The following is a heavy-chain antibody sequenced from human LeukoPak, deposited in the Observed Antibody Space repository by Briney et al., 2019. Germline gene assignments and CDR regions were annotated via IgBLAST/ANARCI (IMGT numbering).Heavy chain of an antibody. Sequence: SETLSLTCTVSGGSISSYYWSWIRQPPEKGLEWIGYIYYSGSTNYNPSLKSRVTISVDTSKNQFSLRLSSVTAADTAVYYCARVRIVGATGGRLDYYFDYWGQGTLVTVSS. CDR3: ARVRIVGATGGRLDYYFDY. CDR1: GGSISSYY. V-gene: IGHV4-59*01. CDR2: IYYSGST. D-gene: IGHD1-26*01. J-gene: IGHJ4*02.